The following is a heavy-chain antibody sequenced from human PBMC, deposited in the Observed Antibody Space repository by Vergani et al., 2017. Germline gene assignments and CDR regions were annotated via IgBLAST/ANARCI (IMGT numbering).Heavy chain of an antibody. J-gene: IGHJ6*02. Sequence: QLQLQESGPGLLKPSETLSLTCSVSGTSISGSSDYWGWIRQPPGKGLEWIGSIFYTGTSYYNPSLESRATNSVDTSKNQFSLKLKSVTAADTAVYYCARDPRGYGGDPEDYYYGMDVWGQGTTVTVSS. CDR3: ARDPRGYGGDPEDYYYGMDV. V-gene: IGHV4-39*02. CDR1: GTSISGSSDY. CDR2: IFYTGTS. D-gene: IGHD2-21*02.